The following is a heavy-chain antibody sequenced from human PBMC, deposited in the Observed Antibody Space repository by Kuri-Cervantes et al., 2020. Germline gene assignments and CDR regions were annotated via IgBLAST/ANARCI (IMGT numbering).Heavy chain of an antibody. Sequence: ESLKISCAVYGGSFSGYSWTWIRQPPGKGLEWIGEINHGGRTNYNPSLKSRVTISVDTSKNQFSLKLSSVTAADTAVYYFALGSGWSFDYWGQGTLVTVSS. CDR3: ALGSGWSFDY. CDR2: INHGGRT. V-gene: IGHV4-34*01. CDR1: GGSFSGYS. D-gene: IGHD6-19*01. J-gene: IGHJ4*02.